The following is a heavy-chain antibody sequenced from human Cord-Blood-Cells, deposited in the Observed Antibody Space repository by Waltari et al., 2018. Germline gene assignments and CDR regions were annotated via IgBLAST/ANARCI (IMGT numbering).Heavy chain of an antibody. CDR2: IYYSGST. Sequence: QLQLQASGPGLVKPSETRSLTCTVSGCSSSSRCYYWGWVRQPSGKGLDWMGSIYYSGSTYYNPSLKSRVTISVDTSKNQFSLKLSSVTAADTAVYYCARHDPGTTVTTWVNWGQGTLVTVSS. D-gene: IGHD4-17*01. V-gene: IGHV4-39*01. J-gene: IGHJ4*02. CDR1: GCSSSSRCYY. CDR3: ARHDPGTTVTTWVN.